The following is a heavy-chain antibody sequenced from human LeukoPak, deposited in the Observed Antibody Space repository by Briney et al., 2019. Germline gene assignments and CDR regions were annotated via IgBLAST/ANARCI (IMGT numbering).Heavy chain of an antibody. CDR2: VEHDGSRT. V-gene: IGHV3-74*01. J-gene: IGHJ4*02. CDR3: ATVLG. D-gene: IGHD6-6*01. CDR1: GFTFTSYW. Sequence: GGSLRLSCAASGFTFTSYWMHWVRQPPGKGLVWVSRVEHDGSRTAYADSVTGRFTISRDNARNMVYLQMNSLRAEDTAVYYCATVLGWGQGTLFTVSS.